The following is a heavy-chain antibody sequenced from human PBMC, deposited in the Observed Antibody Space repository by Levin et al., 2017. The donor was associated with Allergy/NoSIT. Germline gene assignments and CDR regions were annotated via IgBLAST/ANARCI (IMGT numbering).Heavy chain of an antibody. CDR2: IYWDGDK. Sequence: VSGPTLVKPTQALTLTCTFSGFSLNTHGVGVGWIRQPPGKALQWLALIYWDGDKRYSPSLKNRLTITRDTSKNRVVLTMTNMDPVDTATYYCAHGTGVYYYWGQGTLVTVSS. J-gene: IGHJ4*02. CDR1: GFSLNTHGVG. V-gene: IGHV2-5*02. CDR3: AHGTGVYYY. D-gene: IGHD3-10*01.